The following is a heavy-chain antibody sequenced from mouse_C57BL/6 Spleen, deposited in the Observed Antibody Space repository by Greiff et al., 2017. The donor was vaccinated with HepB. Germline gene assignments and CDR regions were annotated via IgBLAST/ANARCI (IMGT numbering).Heavy chain of an antibody. J-gene: IGHJ1*03. CDR3: ARLLLRYWYFDV. CDR1: GYTFTSYW. V-gene: IGHV1-50*01. D-gene: IGHD1-1*01. Sequence: QVQLQQSGAELVKPGASVKLSCKASGYTFTSYWMQWVKQRPGQGLEWIGEIDPSDSYTNYNQKFKGKATLTVDTSSSKAYMQLSSLTSEDSAVYYCARLLLRYWYFDVWGTGTTVTVSS. CDR2: IDPSDSYT.